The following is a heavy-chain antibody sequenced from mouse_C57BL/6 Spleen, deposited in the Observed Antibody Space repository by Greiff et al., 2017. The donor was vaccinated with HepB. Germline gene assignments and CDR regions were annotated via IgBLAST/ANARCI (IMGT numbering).Heavy chain of an antibody. CDR3: AGDSSGYVPAWFAY. CDR1: GYAFTNYL. V-gene: IGHV1-54*01. D-gene: IGHD3-2*02. CDR2: INPGSGGT. J-gene: IGHJ3*01. Sequence: VQLQQSGAELVRPGTSVKVSCKASGYAFTNYLIEWVKQRPGQGLEWIGVINPGSGGTNYNEKFKGKATLTADKSSSPAYMQLSSLTSEDSAVYFCAGDSSGYVPAWFAYWGQGTLVTVSA.